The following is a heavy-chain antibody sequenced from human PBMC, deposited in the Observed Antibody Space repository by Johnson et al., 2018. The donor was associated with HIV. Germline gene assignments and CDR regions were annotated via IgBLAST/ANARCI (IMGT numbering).Heavy chain of an antibody. Sequence: VQLVESGGGLVQPGGSLRLSCAASGFTVSSNYMSWVRQAPGKGLEWVANIKQDGSEKYYVDSVKGRFTISRDNAKLSLYLQMNSLRAEDTAVYYCARDFGGYYDSSGYYYEWCDAFDIWGQGTMVTVSS. J-gene: IGHJ3*02. V-gene: IGHV3-7*05. D-gene: IGHD3-22*01. CDR3: ARDFGGYYDSSGYYYEWCDAFDI. CDR1: GFTVSSNY. CDR2: IKQDGSEK.